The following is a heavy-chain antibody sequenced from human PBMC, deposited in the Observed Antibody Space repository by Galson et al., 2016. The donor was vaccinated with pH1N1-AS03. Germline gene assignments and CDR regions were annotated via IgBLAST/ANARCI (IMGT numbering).Heavy chain of an antibody. CDR1: GYNFTNYW. CDR2: IDPRDSDT. V-gene: IGHV5-51*01. D-gene: IGHD1-26*01. Sequence: QSGAEVTKPGESLKISCKASGYNFTNYWIGWVRQMPGKGLEWMGIIDPRDSDTRYSPSFQGQVTISVDKSFSTAYIQRGSLKASDTAMYYCARHGEPATLSGWFDPWGQGTLVTVSS. J-gene: IGHJ5*02. CDR3: ARHGEPATLSGWFDP.